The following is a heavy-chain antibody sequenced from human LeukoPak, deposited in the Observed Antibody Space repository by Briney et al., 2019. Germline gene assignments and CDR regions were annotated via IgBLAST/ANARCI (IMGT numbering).Heavy chain of an antibody. Sequence: GGSLRLSCAASGFNFSSYWMHWVRQAPGKGLVWVSRINSDGSSTSYTDSVKGRFTISRDNAKNTLYLQMNSLRAEDTAVYYCACGSSSVFDYWGQGTLVTVSS. V-gene: IGHV3-74*01. CDR2: INSDGSST. D-gene: IGHD6-6*01. J-gene: IGHJ4*02. CDR1: GFNFSSYW. CDR3: ACGSSSVFDY.